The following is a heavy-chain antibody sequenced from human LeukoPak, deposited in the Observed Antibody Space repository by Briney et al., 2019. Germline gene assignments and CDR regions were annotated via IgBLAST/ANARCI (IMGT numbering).Heavy chain of an antibody. D-gene: IGHD1-26*01. CDR2: IWDDGGSE. CDR3: ARDLEGVGATQGFDY. Sequence: GGSLRLSCAASGFTFCNFGMHWVRQAPGKGLEWVAIIWDDGGSEYYADSVKGRFTISRDNSKNTLYLQMHSLRAEDTAVYYCARDLEGVGATQGFDYWGQGTLVTVSS. V-gene: IGHV3-33*01. CDR1: GFTFCNFG. J-gene: IGHJ4*02.